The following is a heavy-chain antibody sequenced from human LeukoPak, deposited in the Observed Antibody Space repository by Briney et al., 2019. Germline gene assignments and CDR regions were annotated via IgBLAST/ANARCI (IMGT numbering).Heavy chain of an antibody. J-gene: IGHJ4*02. CDR2: INPNSGGT. V-gene: IGHV1-2*06. Sequence: ASVKVSCKASGYTFTGYYMHWVRQAPGQGLEWMGRINPNSGGTNYAQKLQGRVTMTRDTSISTAYMELSRLRSDDTAVYYCARTRSVGYYDFWSGYSPLDYWGQGTLVTVSS. CDR1: GYTFTGYY. D-gene: IGHD3-3*01. CDR3: ARTRSVGYYDFWSGYSPLDY.